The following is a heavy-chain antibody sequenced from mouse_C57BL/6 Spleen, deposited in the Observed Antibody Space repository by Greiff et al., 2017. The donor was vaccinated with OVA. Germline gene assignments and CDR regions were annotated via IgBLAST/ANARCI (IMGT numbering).Heavy chain of an antibody. CDR2: ISYDGSN. Sequence: EVKLMESGPGLVKPSQSLSLTCSVTGYSITSGYYWNWIRQFPGNKLEWMGYISYDGSNNYNPSLKNRISITRDTSKNQFFLKLNSVTTEDTATYYCASYYDYDDDYWGQGTSVTVSS. CDR3: ASYYDYDDDY. V-gene: IGHV3-6*01. D-gene: IGHD2-4*01. CDR1: GYSITSGYY. J-gene: IGHJ4*01.